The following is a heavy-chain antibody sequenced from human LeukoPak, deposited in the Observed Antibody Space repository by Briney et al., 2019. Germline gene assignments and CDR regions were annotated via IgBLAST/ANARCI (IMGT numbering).Heavy chain of an antibody. D-gene: IGHD5-12*01. CDR1: GFTFSSYS. J-gene: IGHJ3*02. Sequence: GGSLRLSCAVSGFTFSSYSMNWIRQAPGKGLEWVSSISSSSSNIYYADSVKGRFTISRDNAKNSLYLQMNSLRAEDTAVYYCARFVLATVNAFDIWGQGTMVTVSS. CDR2: ISSSSSNI. CDR3: ARFVLATVNAFDI. V-gene: IGHV3-21*04.